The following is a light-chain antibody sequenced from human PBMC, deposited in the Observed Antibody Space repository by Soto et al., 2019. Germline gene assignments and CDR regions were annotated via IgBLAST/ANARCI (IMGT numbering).Light chain of an antibody. Sequence: DLVMTQSPDSLAASLGERATINCKSSQSVLYSSNNKNYLAWYQHKPGQPPKLHIYWASTRESGVPDRFSGSGSGTDFTLTISTLQAEDVAVYYCQQYYGTPYTFGQGTKLEIK. V-gene: IGKV4-1*01. CDR3: QQYYGTPYT. J-gene: IGKJ2*01. CDR2: WAS. CDR1: QSVLYSSNNKNY.